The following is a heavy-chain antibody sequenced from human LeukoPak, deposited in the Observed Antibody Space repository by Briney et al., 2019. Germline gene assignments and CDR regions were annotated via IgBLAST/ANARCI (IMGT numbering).Heavy chain of an antibody. CDR1: GYTFTSYG. J-gene: IGHJ4*02. V-gene: IGHV1-18*01. CDR2: ISAYNGNT. D-gene: IGHD3-22*01. CDR3: ARDYYDSSGYYLGADY. Sequence: ASVKVSCTASGYTFTSYGISWVRQAPGQGLEWMGWISAYNGNTNYAQKLQGRVTMTTDTSTTTAYMELRSLQSDDTAVYYCARDYYDSSGYYLGADYWGQGTLLTVSS.